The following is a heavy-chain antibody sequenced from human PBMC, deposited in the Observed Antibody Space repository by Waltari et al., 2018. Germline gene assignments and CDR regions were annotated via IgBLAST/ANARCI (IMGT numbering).Heavy chain of an antibody. Sequence: QVQLVESGGGVVQPGRYLRLSCAASGFPFSSYGMHWVRQAPGKGLEWVAVISYDGSNKYYADSVKGRFTISRDNSKNTLYLQMNSLRAEDTAVYYCAKIGSGGSFDYWGQGTLVTVSS. J-gene: IGHJ4*02. D-gene: IGHD2-15*01. CDR1: GFPFSSYG. CDR2: ISYDGSNK. V-gene: IGHV3-30*18. CDR3: AKIGSGGSFDY.